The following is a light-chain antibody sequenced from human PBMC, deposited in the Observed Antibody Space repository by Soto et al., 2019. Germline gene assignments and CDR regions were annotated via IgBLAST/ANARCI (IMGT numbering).Light chain of an antibody. CDR2: SAS. CDR1: QSVNRY. Sequence: DIQMTQSPSSLSASVRDRVTITCRASQSVNRYLNWYQQKPGKAPKLLISSASSLQGGVPSRFSGSGSGTEFTLTIDGLQPDDLATYFCQQSDTTPWAFGQGTKVDIK. CDR3: QQSDTTPWA. J-gene: IGKJ1*01. V-gene: IGKV1-39*01.